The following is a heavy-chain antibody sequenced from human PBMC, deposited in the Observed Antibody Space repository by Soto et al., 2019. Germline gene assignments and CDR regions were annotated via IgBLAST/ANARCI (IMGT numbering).Heavy chain of an antibody. D-gene: IGHD3-3*01. Sequence: SETLSLTCTVSGGSISSGGYYWSWIRQHPGKGLEWIGYIYYSGSTYYNPSLKSRVTISVDTSKNQFSLELSSVTAADTAVYYCATHRDDFWSGYYELDAFDIWGQGTMVTVSS. J-gene: IGHJ3*02. CDR3: ATHRDDFWSGYYELDAFDI. V-gene: IGHV4-31*03. CDR1: GGSISSGGYY. CDR2: IYYSGST.